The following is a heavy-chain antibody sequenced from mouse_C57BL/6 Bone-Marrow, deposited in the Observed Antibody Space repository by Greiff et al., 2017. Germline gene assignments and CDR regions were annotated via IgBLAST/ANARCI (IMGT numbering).Heavy chain of an antibody. Sequence: VQLQQPGAELVRPGTSVKLSCKASGYTFTSYWMHWVKQRPGQGLEWIGVIDPSDSYTNYNQKFKSKATLTVDTSSSTAYMQLSSLTSEDSAVYYCARDGYYAMDNWGQGTSVTVSA. CDR2: IDPSDSYT. J-gene: IGHJ4*01. D-gene: IGHD1-2*01. CDR1: GYTFTSYW. CDR3: ARDGYYAMDN. V-gene: IGHV1-59*01.